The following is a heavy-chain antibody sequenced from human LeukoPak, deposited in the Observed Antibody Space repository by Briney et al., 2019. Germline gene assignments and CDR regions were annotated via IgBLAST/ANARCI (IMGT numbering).Heavy chain of an antibody. J-gene: IGHJ3*02. CDR1: GFTFSNYY. CDR3: AREGWDLNALDI. CDR2: ISSRSSNK. Sequence: GGSLRLSCAASGFTFSNYYMSWIRQAPGKGLVWVSYISSRSSNKEYADSVKGRFTISRDNSKNSLFLQMDNLRAEDSAIYYCAREGWDLNALDIWGQGTMVTVSP. V-gene: IGHV3-11*04. D-gene: IGHD1-26*01.